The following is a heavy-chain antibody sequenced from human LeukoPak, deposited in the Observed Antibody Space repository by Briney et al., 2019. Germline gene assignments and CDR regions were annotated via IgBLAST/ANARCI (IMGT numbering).Heavy chain of an antibody. Sequence: GGSLRLSCAASGFTFSSYSMNWVRQAPGKGLEWVSSISSSSSYIYYADSVKGRFTISRDNAKNSLYLQMNSLRAEDTAVYYCARAGPGGESSSLPLDAFDIWGQGTMVTVSS. CDR1: GFTFSSYS. J-gene: IGHJ3*02. D-gene: IGHD6-13*01. CDR2: ISSSSSYI. CDR3: ARAGPGGESSSLPLDAFDI. V-gene: IGHV3-21*01.